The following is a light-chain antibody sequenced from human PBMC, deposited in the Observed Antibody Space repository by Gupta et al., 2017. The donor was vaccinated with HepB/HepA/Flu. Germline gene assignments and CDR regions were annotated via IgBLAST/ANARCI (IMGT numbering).Light chain of an antibody. J-gene: IGKJ3*01. CDR3: QKDNSAPFT. CDR1: QGISNY. CDR2: AAS. V-gene: IGKV1-27*01. Sequence: GDRVTITCRASQGISNYLAWYQQKPGKVPKLLIYAASTLQSGVPSRFSGSGSVTDFTLTISSLQPDDVATYYCQKDNSAPFTFGHGTKVDIK.